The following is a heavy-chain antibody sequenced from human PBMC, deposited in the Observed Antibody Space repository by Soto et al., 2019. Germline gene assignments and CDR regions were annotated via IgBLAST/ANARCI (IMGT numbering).Heavy chain of an antibody. J-gene: IGHJ4*02. V-gene: IGHV3-33*01. Sequence: EGSLRLSCAASGFTFSSYGMHWVRQAPGKGLEWVAVIWYDGSNKYYADSVKGRFTISRDNSKNTLYLQMNSLRAEDTAVYYCARDLHSGSFDYWGQGTLVTVSS. D-gene: IGHD3-10*01. CDR3: ARDLHSGSFDY. CDR2: IWYDGSNK. CDR1: GFTFSSYG.